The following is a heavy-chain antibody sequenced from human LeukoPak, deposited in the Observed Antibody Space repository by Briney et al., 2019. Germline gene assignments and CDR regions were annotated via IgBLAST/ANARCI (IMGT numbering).Heavy chain of an antibody. D-gene: IGHD3-16*01. CDR2: VNPKSGST. V-gene: IGHV1-8*02. Sequence: ASVKVSCKASGYSFTDYDIIWVRQAAGQGLEWVGWVNPKSGSTAFAQKFQGRVTMTSSSSITTVYMELSSLRSDDSAVYYRARGVSIRRYAWAYWGQGTLVTVSS. J-gene: IGHJ4*02. CDR1: GYSFTDYD. CDR3: ARGVSIRRYAWAY.